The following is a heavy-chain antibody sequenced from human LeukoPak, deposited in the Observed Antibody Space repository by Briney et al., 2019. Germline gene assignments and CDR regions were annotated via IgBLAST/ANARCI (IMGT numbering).Heavy chain of an antibody. Sequence: ASVKVSCKASGYTFTGYYMHWVRQAPGQGLEWMGWINPNSGGTNYAQKFQGRVTMTRDTSISTAYMELSRLRSDDTAVYYCARSLTGTPSWDYWGQGTLVTVSS. CDR2: INPNSGGT. CDR1: GYTFTGYY. D-gene: IGHD1-20*01. J-gene: IGHJ4*02. V-gene: IGHV1-2*02. CDR3: ARSLTGTPSWDY.